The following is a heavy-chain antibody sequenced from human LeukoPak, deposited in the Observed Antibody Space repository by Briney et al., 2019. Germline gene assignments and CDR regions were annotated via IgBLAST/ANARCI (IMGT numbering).Heavy chain of an antibody. CDR2: IYYSGST. V-gene: IGHV4-61*01. D-gene: IGHD3-9*01. J-gene: IGHJ4*02. Sequence: SETLPLTCTVSGGSFSSGSHYWSWIRQPPGKGLEWIGYIYYSGSTNYNPSLKSRVTISVDTSKNQFSLKLSSVTAADTAVYYCARAYYDILTGYYAFDYWGQGTLVTVSS. CDR1: GGSFSSGSHY. CDR3: ARAYYDILTGYYAFDY.